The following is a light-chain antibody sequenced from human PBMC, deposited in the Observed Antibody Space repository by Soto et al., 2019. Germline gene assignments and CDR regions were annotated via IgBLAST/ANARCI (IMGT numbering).Light chain of an antibody. CDR3: QQLNSYPLT. J-gene: IGKJ5*01. V-gene: IGKV1-5*03. Sequence: DIQMTQSPSTLSGSVGDRVTITCRASQTISSWLAWYQQKPGKAPKLLIYKASTLKSGVPSRFSGSGSGTEFTLTISSLQPDDFATYYCQQLNSYPLTFGQVTRLEIK. CDR2: KAS. CDR1: QTISSW.